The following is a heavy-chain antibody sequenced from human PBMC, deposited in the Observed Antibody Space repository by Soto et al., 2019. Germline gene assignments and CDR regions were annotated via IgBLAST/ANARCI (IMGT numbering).Heavy chain of an antibody. Sequence: DVQLLESGGHLVQPGGSLRLSCAASGFTFSSYAMSWVRQAPGKGLEWVSSVSAGGDMTYYSDSVKGRFTISRDNSNNAPFIQMNSMRIEDTALYYCARGDRGGSGSPASYYYSGLDVWGQGTTVSVS. V-gene: IGHV3-23*01. CDR1: GFTFSSYA. D-gene: IGHD3-10*01. J-gene: IGHJ6*02. CDR2: VSAGGDMT. CDR3: ARGDRGGSGSPASYYYSGLDV.